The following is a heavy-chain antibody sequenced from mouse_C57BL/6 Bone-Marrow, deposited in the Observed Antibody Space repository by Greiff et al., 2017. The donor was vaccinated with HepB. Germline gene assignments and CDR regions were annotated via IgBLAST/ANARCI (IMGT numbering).Heavy chain of an antibody. V-gene: IGHV1-18*01. Sequence: VQLQQSGPELVKPGASVKIPCKASGYTFTDYNMDWVKQSHGKSLEWIGDINPNNGGTIYNQKFKGKATLTVDKASSTAYMELRSLTSEDTAVYYCARITTVVAQGYFDVWGTGTTVTVSS. J-gene: IGHJ1*03. CDR2: INPNNGGT. CDR1: GYTFTDYN. D-gene: IGHD1-1*01. CDR3: ARITTVVAQGYFDV.